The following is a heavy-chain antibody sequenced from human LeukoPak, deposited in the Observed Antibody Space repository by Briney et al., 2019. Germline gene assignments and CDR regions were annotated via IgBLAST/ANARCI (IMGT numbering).Heavy chain of an antibody. V-gene: IGHV3-23*01. CDR1: GFSFGNHA. CDR3: AKGAKSGSYWNFQH. J-gene: IGHJ1*01. CDR2: VSGSGDTT. Sequence: GGSLRLSCAASGFSFGNHAMIWVRQAAGKGLEWVSVVSGSGDTTYYADSVKGRFTISRDNSKNTLYLQMNSLRAEDTAVYYCAKGAKSGSYWNFQHWGQGTLVTVSS. D-gene: IGHD1-26*01.